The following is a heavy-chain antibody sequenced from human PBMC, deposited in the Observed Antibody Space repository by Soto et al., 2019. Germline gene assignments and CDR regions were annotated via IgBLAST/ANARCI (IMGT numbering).Heavy chain of an antibody. CDR2: IYYSGST. CDR1: GGSISSYY. J-gene: IGHJ4*02. D-gene: IGHD3-10*02. V-gene: IGHV4-59*01. Sequence: QVQLQESGPGLVKPSETLSLTCTVSGGSISSYYWSWIRQPPGKGLEWIGDIYYSGSTNYNPSLKGRVTTSVDTSKNQFSLKLSSVTAADTAVYYCARAGEARFGDFDYWGQGTLVTVSS. CDR3: ARAGEARFGDFDY.